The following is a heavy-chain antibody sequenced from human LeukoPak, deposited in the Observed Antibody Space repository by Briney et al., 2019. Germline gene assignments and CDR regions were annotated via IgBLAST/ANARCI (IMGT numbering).Heavy chain of an antibody. CDR1: GFTFSDYY. CDR3: ARDPTDLATILATGWFDH. V-gene: IGHV3-11*01. Sequence: GGSLRLSCAASGFTFSDYYMSWIRQAPGKGLEWVSYISSSGSTIYYADSVKGRFTIFRDNAKNSLYLQTNSLRAEDTAVYYCARDPTDLATILATGWFDHWGQGTLVTVSS. CDR2: ISSSGSTI. J-gene: IGHJ5*02. D-gene: IGHD5-12*01.